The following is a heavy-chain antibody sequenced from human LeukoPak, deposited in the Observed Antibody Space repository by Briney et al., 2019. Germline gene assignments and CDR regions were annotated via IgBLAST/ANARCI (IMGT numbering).Heavy chain of an antibody. D-gene: IGHD3-3*01. Sequence: PGRSLRLSCAASGFTFSSYWMSWVRQAPGKGLEWVADIKQDGSEKYYVDSVKGRFTISRDNAKNSLYLQMNSLRAEDTAVYYCARDRFLESLLSAFDIWGQGTMVTVSS. V-gene: IGHV3-7*01. CDR1: GFTFSSYW. J-gene: IGHJ3*02. CDR2: IKQDGSEK. CDR3: ARDRFLESLLSAFDI.